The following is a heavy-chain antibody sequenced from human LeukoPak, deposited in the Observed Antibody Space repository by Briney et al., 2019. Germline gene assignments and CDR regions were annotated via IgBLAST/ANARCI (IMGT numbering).Heavy chain of an antibody. V-gene: IGHV4-31*03. CDR2: IYYSGST. D-gene: IGHD1-1*01. Sequence: SETLSLTCTVSGGSISSGGYYWSWIRQHPGKGLEWIGYIYYSGSTYYNPSLKSRVTISVDTSKNQFSLKLSSVTAADTAVYYCARVNDYSYYFDYWGQGTLVTVSS. CDR1: GGSISSGGYY. J-gene: IGHJ4*02. CDR3: ARVNDYSYYFDY.